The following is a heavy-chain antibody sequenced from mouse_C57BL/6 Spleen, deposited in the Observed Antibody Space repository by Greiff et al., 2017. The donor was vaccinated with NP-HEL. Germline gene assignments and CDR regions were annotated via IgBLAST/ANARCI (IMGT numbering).Heavy chain of an antibody. CDR3: ATPSTMITTTGYYFDY. CDR2: IHPNSGST. J-gene: IGHJ2*01. D-gene: IGHD2-4*01. Sequence: QVQLQQPGAELVKPGASVKLSCKASGYTFTSYWMHWVKQRPGQGLEWIGMIHPNSGSTNYNEKFKSKATLTVDKSSSTAYMQLSSLTSEDSAVYYCATPSTMITTTGYYFDYWGQGTTLTVSS. CDR1: GYTFTSYW. V-gene: IGHV1-64*01.